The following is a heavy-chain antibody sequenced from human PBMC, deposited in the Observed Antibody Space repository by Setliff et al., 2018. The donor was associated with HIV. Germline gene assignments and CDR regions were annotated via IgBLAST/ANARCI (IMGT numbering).Heavy chain of an antibody. Sequence: SETLSLTCNVSGASISSSTYYWGWIRQPPGKGLEWIGSIYYSGSTYYNPSLKTRVTISVDTSKFQFSLKLSSVTAADTAVYYCARHIHHFNVALAGTGYYFDYCGQGTLVTVSS. CDR2: IYYSGST. V-gene: IGHV4-39*01. J-gene: IGHJ4*02. D-gene: IGHD6-19*01. CDR3: ARHIHHFNVALAGTGYYFDY. CDR1: GASISSSTYY.